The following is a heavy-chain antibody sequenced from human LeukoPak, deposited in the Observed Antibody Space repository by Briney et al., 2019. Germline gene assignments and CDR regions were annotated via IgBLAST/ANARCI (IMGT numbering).Heavy chain of an antibody. CDR2: IYSGGST. J-gene: IGHJ6*03. Sequence: GGSLRLSCAACGFTVSSNYISWVRQAPGKGLEGVSVIYSGGSTYYADSVKGRLTISRDNSKNTLYLQMNSLRAEDTAVYYCAREYYCSSTSCYTKGNYYYYMDVWGKGTTVTVSS. V-gene: IGHV3-66*02. CDR3: AREYYCSSTSCYTKGNYYYYMDV. D-gene: IGHD2-2*02. CDR1: GFTVSSNY.